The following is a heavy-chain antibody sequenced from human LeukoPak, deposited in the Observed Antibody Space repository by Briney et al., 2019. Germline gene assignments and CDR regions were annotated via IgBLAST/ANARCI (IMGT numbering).Heavy chain of an antibody. V-gene: IGHV1-8*01. CDR3: ARGNVVVVAATRRSRYYYMDV. J-gene: IGHJ6*03. Sequence: GASVKVSCKASGYTFTSYDINWVRQATGQGLEWMGWMNPNSGNTGYAQKFQGRVTMTRNTSISIAYMELSSLRSEDTAVYYCARGNVVVVAATRRSRYYYMDVWGKGTTVTISS. CDR2: MNPNSGNT. CDR1: GYTFTSYD. D-gene: IGHD2-15*01.